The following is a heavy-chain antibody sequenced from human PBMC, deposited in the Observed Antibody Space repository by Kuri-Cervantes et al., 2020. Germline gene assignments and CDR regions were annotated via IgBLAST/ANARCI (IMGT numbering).Heavy chain of an antibody. V-gene: IGHV4-34*01. Sequence: GSLRLSCAVYGGSFSGYYWSWIRQPPGKGLEWIGEINRSGSTNYNPSLKSRVTISVDTSKNQFSLKLSSVTAADTAVYYCATDWGEQVVLDVWGKGTTVTVSS. CDR3: ATDWGEQVVLDV. J-gene: IGHJ6*04. D-gene: IGHD1/OR15-1a*01. CDR2: INRSGST. CDR1: GGSFSGYY.